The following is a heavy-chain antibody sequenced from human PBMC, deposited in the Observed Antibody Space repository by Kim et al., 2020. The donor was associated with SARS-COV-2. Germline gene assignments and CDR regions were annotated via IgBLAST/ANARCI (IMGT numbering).Heavy chain of an antibody. Sequence: QGRVTSTRDTSASTAYMELSSLRSEDTAVYYCARDGGLLWFGGGSVYFDYWGQGTLVTVSS. V-gene: IGHV1-3*01. D-gene: IGHD3-10*01. J-gene: IGHJ4*02. CDR3: ARDGGLLWFGGGSVYFDY.